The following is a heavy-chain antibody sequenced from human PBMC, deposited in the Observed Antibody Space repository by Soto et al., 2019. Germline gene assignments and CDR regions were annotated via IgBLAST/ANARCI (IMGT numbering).Heavy chain of an antibody. CDR1: GFSLSTSGMC. Sequence: SGPTLVNPTQTLTLTCTFSGFSLSTSGMCVSWIRQPPGKALEWLALIDWDDDKYYSTSLKTRLTISKDTSKNRVVLTMTNMDPVDTATYYCAHRPAKIISHRYFDYCGDGTLFTVS. D-gene: IGHD1-20*01. CDR3: AHRPAKIISHRYFDY. V-gene: IGHV2-70*12. CDR2: IDWDDDK. J-gene: IGHJ5*01.